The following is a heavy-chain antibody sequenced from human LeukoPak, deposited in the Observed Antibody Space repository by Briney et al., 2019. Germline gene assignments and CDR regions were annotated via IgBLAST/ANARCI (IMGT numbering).Heavy chain of an antibody. D-gene: IGHD5-18*01. CDR3: AAAIQLWFYSPFDY. Sequence: PGGSLRLPCAASGFTFSSYAMSWVRQAPGKGLEWVSAISGSGGSTYYADSVKGRFTISRDNSKNTLYLQMNSLRAEDTAVYYCAAAIQLWFYSPFDYWGQGTLVTVSS. V-gene: IGHV3-23*01. CDR1: GFTFSSYA. J-gene: IGHJ4*02. CDR2: ISGSGGST.